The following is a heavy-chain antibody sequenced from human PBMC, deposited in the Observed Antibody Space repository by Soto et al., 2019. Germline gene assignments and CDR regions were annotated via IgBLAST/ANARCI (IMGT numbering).Heavy chain of an antibody. CDR1: GFTFSACA. J-gene: IGHJ4*02. D-gene: IGHD6-13*01. Sequence: GGSLRLSCAASGFTFSACAMHWVRQGPGKGLEWVAVISDDGKKEYYEDSVKGQFTVSRDNSKNTLYMQMNSLRHEDTAMYYCAKVKTGVAATGTLHLPDYWGQGTLVTV. CDR3: AKVKTGVAATGTLHLPDY. V-gene: IGHV3-30*18. CDR2: ISDDGKKE.